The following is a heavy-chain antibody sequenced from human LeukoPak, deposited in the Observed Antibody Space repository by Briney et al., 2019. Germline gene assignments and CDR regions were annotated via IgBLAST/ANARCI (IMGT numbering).Heavy chain of an antibody. CDR2: IKYSGDTT. CDR3: AKARGYNYGGFDY. J-gene: IGHJ4*02. V-gene: IGHV3-23*01. CDR1: GFTFSSYD. D-gene: IGHD5-18*01. Sequence: PGGSLRLSCAASGFTFSSYDMIWVRQAPGEGLEWVSAIKYSGDTTSYADSVKGRFTISRDNSKNTLYLQMNSLTAEDTAIYYCAKARGYNYGGFDYWGQGTLVTVSS.